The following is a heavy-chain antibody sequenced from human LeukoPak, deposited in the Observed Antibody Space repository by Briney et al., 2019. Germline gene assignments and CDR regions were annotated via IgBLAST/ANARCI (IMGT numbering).Heavy chain of an antibody. D-gene: IGHD5-12*01. CDR3: AKGGGYEAQYYYYYMDV. CDR2: ISGSGGST. V-gene: IGHV3-23*01. CDR1: GFTFSSYA. J-gene: IGHJ6*03. Sequence: GGSLRLSCAASGFTFSSYAMSWVRQAPGKGLEWVSAISGSGGSTYYADSVKGRFTISRDNFKNTLYLQMNSLRAEDTAVFYCAKGGGYEAQYYYYYMDVWGKGTTVTISS.